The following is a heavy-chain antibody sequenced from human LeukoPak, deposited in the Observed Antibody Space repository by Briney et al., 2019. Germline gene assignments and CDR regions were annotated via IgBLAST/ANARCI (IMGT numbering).Heavy chain of an antibody. Sequence: GGSLRLSCAASGFTFSSYSMNWVRQAPGKGLEWVSSISSSSSYIYYADSVKGRFTISRDNAKNSLYLQMNSLRAEDTAVYYCARDLPGGYWLPVYGMDVWGQGTTVTVSS. J-gene: IGHJ6*02. V-gene: IGHV3-21*01. CDR1: GFTFSSYS. D-gene: IGHD2-8*02. CDR2: ISSSSSYI. CDR3: ARDLPGGYWLPVYGMDV.